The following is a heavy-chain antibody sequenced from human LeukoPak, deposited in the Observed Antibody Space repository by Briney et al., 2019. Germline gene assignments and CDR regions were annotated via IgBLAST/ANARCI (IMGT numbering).Heavy chain of an antibody. CDR3: AREGGGCSGGSCYSYYYYYGMDV. J-gene: IGHJ6*02. D-gene: IGHD2-15*01. V-gene: IGHV3-21*01. Sequence: GGSLRLSCAASGFTFSSYSMNWVRQAPGKGLEWVSSISSSSSYIYYADSVKGRFTISRDNAKNSLYLQMNSLRAKDTAVYYCAREGGGCSGGSCYSYYYYYGMDVWGQGTTVTVSS. CDR2: ISSSSSYI. CDR1: GFTFSSYS.